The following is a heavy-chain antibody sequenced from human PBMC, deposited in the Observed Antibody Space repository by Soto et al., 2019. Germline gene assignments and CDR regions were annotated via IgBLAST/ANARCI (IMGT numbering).Heavy chain of an antibody. D-gene: IGHD3-3*01. V-gene: IGHV1-69*01. CDR3: ARVDSRIRIFGATEDYYGMHV. J-gene: IGHJ6*04. CDR2: IIPIFGTA. CDR1: GGTFSSYA. Sequence: QVQLVQSGAEVKKPGSSVKVSCKASGGTFSSYAISWVRQAPGQGLEWMGGIIPIFGTANYAQKFQGRVTLTASESTSTAYLGLSSMRSEDTYVYYCARVDSRIRIFGATEDYYGMHVGCKGTTVAV.